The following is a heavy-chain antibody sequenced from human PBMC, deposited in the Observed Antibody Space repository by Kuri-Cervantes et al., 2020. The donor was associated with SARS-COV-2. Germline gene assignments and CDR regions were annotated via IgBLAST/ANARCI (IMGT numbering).Heavy chain of an antibody. CDR2: ISSSGSTI. J-gene: IGHJ4*02. CDR1: GFTFSDYY. V-gene: IGHV3-11*01. CDR3: ARDLLNYYDSSGYGY. Sequence: GGSLRLSCAASGFTFSDYYMSWIRQAPGKGLEWVSYISSSGSTIYYADSVKGRFTISRDNAKNSLYLQMNSLRAEDTAAYYCARDLLNYYDSSGYGYWGQGTLVTVSS. D-gene: IGHD3-22*01.